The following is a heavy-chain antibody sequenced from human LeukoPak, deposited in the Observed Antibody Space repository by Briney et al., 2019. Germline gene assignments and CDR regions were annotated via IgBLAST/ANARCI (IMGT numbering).Heavy chain of an antibody. Sequence: PSETLSLTCTVSGGSISSYYWSWIRQPPGKGLEWIGYIYYSGSTNYNPSLKSRVTISVDTSKNQFSLKLSSVTAADTAVYYCARACITMVRGIKDYYFDYWGQGTLVTVSS. CDR3: ARACITMVRGIKDYYFDY. CDR1: GGSISSYY. CDR2: IYYSGST. V-gene: IGHV4-59*01. J-gene: IGHJ4*02. D-gene: IGHD3-10*01.